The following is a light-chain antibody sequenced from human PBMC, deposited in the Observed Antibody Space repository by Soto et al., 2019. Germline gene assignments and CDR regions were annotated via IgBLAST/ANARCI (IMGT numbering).Light chain of an antibody. V-gene: IGLV1-40*01. CDR2: SNS. CDR3: QYYDSSLSGYV. Sequence: QSVLTQPPSVSGAPGQRVTISCTGSSSNIGAGYDVHWYQQLPGTAPKLLIYSNSNRPSGVPDRFSGSKSGTSASLAITGLQAEDEADYYCQYYDSSLSGYVFGTGTKLTVL. J-gene: IGLJ1*01. CDR1: SSNIGAGYD.